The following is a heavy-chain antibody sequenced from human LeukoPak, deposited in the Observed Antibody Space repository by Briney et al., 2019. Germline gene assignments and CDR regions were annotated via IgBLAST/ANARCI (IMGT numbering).Heavy chain of an antibody. J-gene: IGHJ4*02. Sequence: SETLSLTCTVSGGSISSSSYYWGWIRQPPGKGLEWIGSIYYSGSTYYNPSLKSRVTISVDTSKNQFSLKLSSVTAADTAVYYCAKPSSGYPDWGQGTLVTVSS. CDR2: IYYSGST. V-gene: IGHV4-39*07. CDR3: AKPSSGYPD. D-gene: IGHD3-22*01. CDR1: GGSISSSSYY.